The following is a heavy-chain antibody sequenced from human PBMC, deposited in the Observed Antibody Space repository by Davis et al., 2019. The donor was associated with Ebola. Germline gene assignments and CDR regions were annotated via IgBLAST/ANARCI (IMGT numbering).Heavy chain of an antibody. D-gene: IGHD2-15*01. Sequence: SETLSLTCAVYGGSFSGYYWSWIRQPPGKGLEWIGEINHSGSTNYNPSLKSRVTISVDTSKNQFSLKLSSVTAADTAVYYCARGPRSGTRGYYYYYGMDVWGQGTTVTVSS. CDR3: ARGPRSGTRGYYYYYGMDV. CDR2: INHSGST. J-gene: IGHJ6*02. CDR1: GGSFSGYY. V-gene: IGHV4-34*01.